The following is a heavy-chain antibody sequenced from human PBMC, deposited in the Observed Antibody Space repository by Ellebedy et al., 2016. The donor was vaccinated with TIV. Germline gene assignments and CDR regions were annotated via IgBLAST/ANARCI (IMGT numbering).Heavy chain of an antibody. CDR1: GFTFSSYA. CDR3: AKVLSYDILTGYYKGGYYFDY. CDR2: ISGSGGST. V-gene: IGHV3-23*01. J-gene: IGHJ4*02. Sequence: PGGSLRLSCAASGFTFSSYAMSWVRQAPGKGLEWVSAISGSGGSTYYADSVKGRFTISRDNSKNTLYLQMNSLRAEDTAVYYCAKVLSYDILTGYYKGGYYFDYWGQGTLVTVSS. D-gene: IGHD3-9*01.